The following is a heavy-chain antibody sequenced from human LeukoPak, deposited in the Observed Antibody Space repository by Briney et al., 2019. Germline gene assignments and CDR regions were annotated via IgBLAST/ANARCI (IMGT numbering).Heavy chain of an antibody. CDR3: ARLVSPGRFDP. Sequence: SETLSLTCIVSGGSISSSSYYWGWIRQPPGRGLEWIGNIYYSGSTYYNPSLKSRVTISVDTSKIQFSLKLSSVTAADTAVYYCARLVSPGRFDPWGQGTLVTVSS. CDR1: GGSISSSSYY. D-gene: IGHD3-16*01. CDR2: IYYSGST. V-gene: IGHV4-39*01. J-gene: IGHJ5*02.